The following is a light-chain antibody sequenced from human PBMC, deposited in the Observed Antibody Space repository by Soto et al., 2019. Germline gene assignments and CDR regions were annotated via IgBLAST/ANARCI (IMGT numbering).Light chain of an antibody. CDR1: HTISSSY. CDR3: QQYNNWPPWT. J-gene: IGKJ1*01. V-gene: IGKV3-15*01. CDR2: GAS. Sequence: EIVLTQSPGTLSLSPGERATLSCRASHTISSSYLAWYQQKPGQAPRLLMYGASTRATGIPARFSGSGSGTEFTLIISSLQSEDSAVYYCQQYNNWPPWTFGQGTKVDIK.